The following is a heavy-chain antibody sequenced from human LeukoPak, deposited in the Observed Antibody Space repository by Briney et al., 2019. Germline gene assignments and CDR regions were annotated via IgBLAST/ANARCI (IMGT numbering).Heavy chain of an antibody. Sequence: PSETLSLTCTVSGGSISSYYWSWIRQPPGKGLEWIGCIYYSGSTNYNPSLKSRVTISVDTSKNQFSLKLSSVTAADTAVYYCAGSPYYYDSSGYIFDYWGQGTLVTVSS. V-gene: IGHV4-59*01. D-gene: IGHD3-22*01. CDR1: GGSISSYY. J-gene: IGHJ4*02. CDR3: AGSPYYYDSSGYIFDY. CDR2: IYYSGST.